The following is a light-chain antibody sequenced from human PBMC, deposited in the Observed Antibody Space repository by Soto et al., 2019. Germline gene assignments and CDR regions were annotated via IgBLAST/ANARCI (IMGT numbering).Light chain of an antibody. CDR3: QQYGNSPQT. V-gene: IGKV3D-15*02. CDR2: GAS. J-gene: IGKJ1*01. CDR1: QSVRTTV. Sequence: EIVMRQSPATLSVSPGQRATLSGRASQSVRTTVAWYHQRPGQAPRLLIYGASTRATGIPDRFSGSGSGTDFTLTIARLEPGDFAVYYCQQYGNSPQTFGQGTKVDIK.